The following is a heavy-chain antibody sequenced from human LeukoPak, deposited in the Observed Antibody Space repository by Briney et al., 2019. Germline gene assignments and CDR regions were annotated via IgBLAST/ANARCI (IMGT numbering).Heavy chain of an antibody. Sequence: GSLRLSCAASGFTFSTCAMRWVRQAPGKGPERVSAINGGGGTTYYADSVRGRFTISRDNSKNTLYLQMDSLRADDTAVYYCAKVFNTYYFDYWGQGTLVTVSS. V-gene: IGHV3-23*01. J-gene: IGHJ4*02. CDR3: AKVFNTYYFDY. CDR1: GFTFSTCA. CDR2: INGGGGTT.